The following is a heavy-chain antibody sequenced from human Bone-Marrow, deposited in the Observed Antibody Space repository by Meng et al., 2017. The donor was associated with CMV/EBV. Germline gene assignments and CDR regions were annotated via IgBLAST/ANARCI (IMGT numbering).Heavy chain of an antibody. Sequence: SGLTFSNAWMSWVRQAPGKGMEWVGRIKSKTDGGTTDYAAPVKGRFTISRDDSKNTLYLQMNSLKTEDTAVYYCTTVNSSSWYYFGYWGQGTLVTVSS. J-gene: IGHJ4*02. V-gene: IGHV3-15*01. CDR3: TTVNSSSWYYFGY. D-gene: IGHD6-13*01. CDR1: GLTFSNAW. CDR2: IKSKTDGGTT.